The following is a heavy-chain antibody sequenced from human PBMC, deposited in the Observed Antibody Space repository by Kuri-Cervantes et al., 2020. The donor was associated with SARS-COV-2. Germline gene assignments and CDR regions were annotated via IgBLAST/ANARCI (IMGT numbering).Heavy chain of an antibody. CDR2: VRGKANNYAT. CDR3: TRRARSTSFWFDP. Sequence: GESLKISCEVSGFLFSASAIHWVRQGSGKGLEWVGRVRGKANNYATAYAASVKGRFTISRDDSKNAAYLQMNSLKTEDTAVYYCTRRARSTSFWFDPWGQGTLVTVSS. CDR1: GFLFSASA. J-gene: IGHJ5*02. V-gene: IGHV3-73*01. D-gene: IGHD2-2*01.